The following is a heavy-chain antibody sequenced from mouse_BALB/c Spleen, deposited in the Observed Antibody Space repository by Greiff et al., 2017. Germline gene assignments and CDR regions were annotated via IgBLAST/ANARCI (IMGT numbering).Heavy chain of an antibody. CDR2: INPSNGGT. Sequence: QVQLQQSGAELVKPGASVKLSCKASGYTFTSYYMYWVKQRPGQGLEWIGEINPSNGGTNFNEKFKSKATLTVDKSSSTAYMQLSSLTSEDSAVYYCTRGLIYNSSSNFHWYFDVWGAGTTVTVSS. D-gene: IGHD1-1*01. J-gene: IGHJ1*01. V-gene: IGHV1S81*02. CDR1: GYTFTSYY. CDR3: TRGLIYNSSSNFHWYFDV.